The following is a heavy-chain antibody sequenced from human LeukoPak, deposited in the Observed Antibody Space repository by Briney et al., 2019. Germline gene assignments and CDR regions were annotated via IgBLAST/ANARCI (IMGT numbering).Heavy chain of an antibody. CDR2: IYFSGST. CDR3: ARGYSSGWFYYYMDV. Sequence: SETLSLTCTVSGGSISSSSYYWGWIRQPPGKGLEWIGSIYFSGSTYYNPSLKSRVTMSLDTSKNQFSLKLSSVTAADTAVYYCARGYSSGWFYYYMDVWAKGTTVTVSS. CDR1: GGSISSSSYY. V-gene: IGHV4-39*07. J-gene: IGHJ6*03. D-gene: IGHD6-19*01.